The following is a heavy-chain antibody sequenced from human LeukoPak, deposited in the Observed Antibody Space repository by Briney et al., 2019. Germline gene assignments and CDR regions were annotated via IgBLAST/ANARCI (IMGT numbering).Heavy chain of an antibody. V-gene: IGHV1-8*01. CDR2: MNPKRGNT. CDR1: GYSLTSFD. CDR3: ARGGSSSSYYNNYGMDV. J-gene: IGHJ6*02. D-gene: IGHD6-13*01. Sequence: ASVKVSCKASGYSLTSFDINWVRQGSGQGLEWMGWMNPKRGNTGYAPTFQGRVTITRDTSIDTAFMELSSLRPDDTAVYYCARGGSSSSYYNNYGMDVWGQGTTLTVSS.